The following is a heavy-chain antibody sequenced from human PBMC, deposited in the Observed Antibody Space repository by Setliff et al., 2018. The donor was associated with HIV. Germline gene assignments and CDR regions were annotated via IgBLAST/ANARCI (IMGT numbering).Heavy chain of an antibody. J-gene: IGHJ4*02. CDR1: GGSISSDNYY. V-gene: IGHV4-61*09. CDR2: IYTSGTT. Sequence: PSETLSLTCTVSGGSISSDNYYWSWIRQPAGKGLEWIGHIYTSGTTVYNHSLKSRVAISVDTSRNQFSLKLSSVTAADTAVYYCARSVAGTLVWSLWGQGTLVTVSS. D-gene: IGHD6-13*01. CDR3: ARSVAGTLVWSL.